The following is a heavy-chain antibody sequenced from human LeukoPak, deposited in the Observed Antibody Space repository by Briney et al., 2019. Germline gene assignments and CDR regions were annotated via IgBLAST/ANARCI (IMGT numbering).Heavy chain of an antibody. D-gene: IGHD5-24*01. V-gene: IGHV4-34*01. CDR1: GYSSGYY. J-gene: IGHJ4*02. Sequence: SETLSLTCIVSGYSSGYYWGWIRQPPGKGLEWIGEINHSGSTNYNPSLKSRVTISVDTSKNQFSLKLRSVTAADTAVYYCASGSRDGYIWDYWGQGTLVTVSS. CDR3: ASGSRDGYIWDY. CDR2: INHSGST.